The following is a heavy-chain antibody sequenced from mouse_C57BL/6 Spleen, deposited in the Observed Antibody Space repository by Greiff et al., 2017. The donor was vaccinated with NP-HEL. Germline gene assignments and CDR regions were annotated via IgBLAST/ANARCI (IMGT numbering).Heavy chain of an antibody. D-gene: IGHD1-1*01. V-gene: IGHV1-72*01. Sequence: QVQLQQPGAELVKPGASVKLSCKASGYTFTSYWMHWVKQRPGRGLEWIGRIDPNSGGTKYNEKFKSKATLTVDKPSSTADMQLSSLTSEDSAVYYCAFYYGSSQAWFAYWGQGTLVTVSA. CDR1: GYTFTSYW. CDR3: AFYYGSSQAWFAY. J-gene: IGHJ3*01. CDR2: IDPNSGGT.